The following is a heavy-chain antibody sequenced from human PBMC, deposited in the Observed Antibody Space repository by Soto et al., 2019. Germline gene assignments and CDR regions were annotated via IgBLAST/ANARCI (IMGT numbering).Heavy chain of an antibody. D-gene: IGHD5-12*01. CDR2: ISSSSSYT. CDR3: ARGGGYDHFDC. CDR1: GFTFSDYY. J-gene: IGHJ4*02. V-gene: IGHV3-11*05. Sequence: QVQLVESGGSLVKPGGSLRLSCAASGFTFSDYYMSWIRQAPGKGLEWVSYISSSSSYTNYADSVKGRFTISRDNAKNSLYRQRNSLRAGDTAVYYCARGGGYDHFDCWGQGTLVTVSS.